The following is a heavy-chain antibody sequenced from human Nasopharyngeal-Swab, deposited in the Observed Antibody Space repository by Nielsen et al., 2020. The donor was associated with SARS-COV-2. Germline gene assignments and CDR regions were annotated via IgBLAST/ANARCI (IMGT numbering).Heavy chain of an antibody. CDR3: AREVPYSGHDDAFDI. CDR2: ISTTTATI. CDR1: GFTFISHA. Sequence: GESLKISCAASGFTFISHAMNWVRQAPGKGLEWFSYISTTTATIYYADSVKGRFTLSRDNAKNSLYLQMNSLRAEDTAVYYCAREVPYSGHDDAFDIWGQGTMVTVPA. D-gene: IGHD5-12*01. V-gene: IGHV3-48*04. J-gene: IGHJ3*02.